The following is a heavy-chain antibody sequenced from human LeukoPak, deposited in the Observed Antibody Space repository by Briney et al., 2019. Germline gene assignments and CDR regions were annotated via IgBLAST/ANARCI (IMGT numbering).Heavy chain of an antibody. CDR3: ARGFLPPDRIAGAGTVSDY. V-gene: IGHV4-59*01. J-gene: IGHJ4*02. Sequence: SETLSLTCTVSGGSISSYYWSWIRQPPGKGLEWIGYIYYSGSTNYNPSLKSRVTISVDTSKNQFFLKLGSVTAADTAVYYCARGFLPPDRIAGAGTVSDYWGQGTLVTVSS. D-gene: IGHD6-13*01. CDR2: IYYSGST. CDR1: GGSISSYY.